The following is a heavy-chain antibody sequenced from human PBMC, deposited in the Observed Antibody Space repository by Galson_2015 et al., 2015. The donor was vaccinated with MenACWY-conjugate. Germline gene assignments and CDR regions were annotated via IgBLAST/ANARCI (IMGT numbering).Heavy chain of an antibody. V-gene: IGHV6-1*01. D-gene: IGHD3-3*01. CDR3: ARGRAVGFGVVIKGSGMDV. J-gene: IGHJ6*02. CDR1: GDSVSSNSAA. Sequence: CAISGDSVSSNSAAWNWIRQSPSRGLEWLGRTYYRSKWYNDYAVSVKSRITINPDTSKNQFSLQLSSVTPEDTAVYYCARGRAVGFGVVIKGSGMDVWGQGTTVTVSS. CDR2: TYYRSKWYN.